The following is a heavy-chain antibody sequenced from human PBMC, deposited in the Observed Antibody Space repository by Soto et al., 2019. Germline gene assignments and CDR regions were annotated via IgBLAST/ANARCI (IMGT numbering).Heavy chain of an antibody. Sequence: GGSLRLSCAASGFTFDDYAMHWVRQAPGKGLEWVSGISWNSGSIGYADSVKGRFTISRDNAKNSLYLQMNSLRAEDTALYYCAKDIFPFPDAFDIWGQGTMVTVSS. J-gene: IGHJ3*02. V-gene: IGHV3-9*01. CDR2: ISWNSGSI. CDR1: GFTFDDYA. CDR3: AKDIFPFPDAFDI.